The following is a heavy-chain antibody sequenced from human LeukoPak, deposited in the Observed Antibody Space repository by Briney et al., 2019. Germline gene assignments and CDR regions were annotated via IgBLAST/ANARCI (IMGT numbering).Heavy chain of an antibody. Sequence: GGSLRLSCAASGFTFTDYAIHWVRQAPGKGLEWVSAISGSGGSTYYADSVKGRFTISRDNSKNTLYLQMNSLRAEDTAVYYCAKDTPGGDYYDSSPLDYWGQGTLVTVSS. CDR3: AKDTPGGDYYDSSPLDY. CDR1: GFTFTDYA. CDR2: ISGSGGST. D-gene: IGHD3-22*01. J-gene: IGHJ4*02. V-gene: IGHV3-23*01.